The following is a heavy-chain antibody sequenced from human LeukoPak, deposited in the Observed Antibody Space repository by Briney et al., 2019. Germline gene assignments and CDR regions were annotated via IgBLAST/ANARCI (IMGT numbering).Heavy chain of an antibody. V-gene: IGHV4-39*07. D-gene: IGHD1-26*01. Sequence: SETLSLTCSVSGDSISSGSYYWGWVRQPPGKCLEWIGSIYYDGSPYYSPSLQGRVTISIDTSKNQFSLQLNSVTAADTAVYSCARIINTGIYGRGWFDRWGQGTPVTVSS. CDR1: GDSISSGSYY. CDR3: ARIINTGIYGRGWFDR. CDR2: IYYDGSP. J-gene: IGHJ5*02.